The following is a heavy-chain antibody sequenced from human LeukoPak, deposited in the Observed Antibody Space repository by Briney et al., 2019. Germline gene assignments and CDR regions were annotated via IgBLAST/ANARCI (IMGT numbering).Heavy chain of an antibody. V-gene: IGHV3-64D*06. CDR2: ISSNGGST. J-gene: IGHJ4*02. Sequence: GGSLRLSCSASGFTFSSYAMHWVRQAPGKGLEYVSAISSNGGSTYYADSVKGRFTISRDNSKNTLYLQMSSLRAEATAVYFCVKEGRGYSYGIFDYWGQGTLVTVSS. D-gene: IGHD5-18*01. CDR1: GFTFSSYA. CDR3: VKEGRGYSYGIFDY.